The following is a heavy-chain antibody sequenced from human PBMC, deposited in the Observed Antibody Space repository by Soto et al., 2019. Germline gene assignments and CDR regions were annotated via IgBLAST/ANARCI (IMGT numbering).Heavy chain of an antibody. CDR2: ISAYNGNT. CDR1: GYTFTSYG. D-gene: IGHD6-13*01. Sequence: QVQLVQSGAEVKKPGASVKVSCKASGYTFTSYGISWVRQAPGQGLEWMGWISAYNGNTNYAQKLQGRVTMTTDTTTSTAYMELRSLRSHDAAVYYSARYLAQQLLTQNCFAPWGQGTLVTVSS. CDR3: ARYLAQQLLTQNCFAP. J-gene: IGHJ5*02. V-gene: IGHV1-18*01.